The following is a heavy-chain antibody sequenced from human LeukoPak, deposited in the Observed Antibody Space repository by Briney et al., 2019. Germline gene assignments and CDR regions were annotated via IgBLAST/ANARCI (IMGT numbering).Heavy chain of an antibody. Sequence: ATVKASCTASGYTFTSYGISCVPQAPGQGLEWMGWISAYNGNTNYAQTLQGRVTMTTDTSTSTAYMELRSLRSDNTAVYYCARLYWASSYFDLWGRGTLVTVSS. D-gene: IGHD2-15*01. CDR1: GYTFTSYG. CDR2: ISAYNGNT. CDR3: ARLYWASSYFDL. J-gene: IGHJ2*01. V-gene: IGHV1-18*01.